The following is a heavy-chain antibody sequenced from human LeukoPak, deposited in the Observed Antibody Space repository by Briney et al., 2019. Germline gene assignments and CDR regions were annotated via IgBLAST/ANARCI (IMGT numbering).Heavy chain of an antibody. CDR3: TTDPGQQLAKRGYYYYGMDV. CDR1: GFTFSSYA. Sequence: PGRSLRLSCAASGFTFSSYAMHWVRQAPGKGLEWVGRIKSKTDGGTTDYAAPVKGRFTISRDDSKNTLYLQMNSLKTEDTAVYYCTTDPGQQLAKRGYYYYGMDVWGKGTTVTVSS. D-gene: IGHD6-13*01. V-gene: IGHV3-15*01. J-gene: IGHJ6*04. CDR2: IKSKTDGGTT.